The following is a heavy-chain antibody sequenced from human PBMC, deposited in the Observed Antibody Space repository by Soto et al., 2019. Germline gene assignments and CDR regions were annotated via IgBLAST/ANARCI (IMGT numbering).Heavy chain of an antibody. J-gene: IGHJ5*02. CDR2: IYSGGST. CDR1: GFTVSSNY. V-gene: IGHV3-66*01. CDR3: ARGQSDFDWLLSGNWFDP. D-gene: IGHD3-9*01. Sequence: EVQLVESGGGLVQPGGSLRLSCAASGFTVSSNYMSWVRQAPGKGLEWVSVIYSGGSTYYADSVKGRFTISRDNSKNTLYLQMNSLRAEDTAVYYCARGQSDFDWLLSGNWFDPWGQGTLVTVSS.